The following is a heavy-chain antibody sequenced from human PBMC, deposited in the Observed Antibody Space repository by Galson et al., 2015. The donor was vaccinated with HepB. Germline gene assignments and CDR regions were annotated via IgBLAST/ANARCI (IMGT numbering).Heavy chain of an antibody. CDR2: MYYTGST. V-gene: IGHV4-39*01. J-gene: IGHJ4*02. D-gene: IGHD3-22*01. CDR1: GDSITRSSYY. CDR3: ARRSYHYETSGLSPYFDY. Sequence: TLSLTCTVSGDSITRSSYYWGWIRQPPGKGLEWIVSMYYTGSTYYNPSLKSRVTMSVDMSKNQFSLKLSSVTAADTAVYYCARRSYHYETSGLSPYFDYWGQGTLVSVSS.